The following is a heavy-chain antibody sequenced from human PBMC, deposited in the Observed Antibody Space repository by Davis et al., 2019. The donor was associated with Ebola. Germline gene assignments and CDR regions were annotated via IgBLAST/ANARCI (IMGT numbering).Heavy chain of an antibody. Sequence: ASVKVSCKASGYTFNSYYIHWVRQAPGQGLEWMGIINPSGGSTTYAQKFQGRVTMTRDTSTRTVYMELSSLRAEDTAVYYCARRARRGYCSSTSCHSWFDPWGQGTLVTVSS. D-gene: IGHD2-2*01. CDR3: ARRARRGYCSSTSCHSWFDP. V-gene: IGHV1-46*02. CDR2: INPSGGST. J-gene: IGHJ5*02. CDR1: GYTFNSYY.